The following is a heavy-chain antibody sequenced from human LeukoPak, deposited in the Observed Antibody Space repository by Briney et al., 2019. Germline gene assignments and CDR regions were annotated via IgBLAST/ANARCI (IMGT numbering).Heavy chain of an antibody. J-gene: IGHJ6*02. CDR2: ISGRTSST. CDR1: GFIFSDYH. Sequence: GGSLRLSCAASGFIFSDYHMSWIRQAPGKGLEWVSHISGRTSSTNYVDSVKGRFTISRDNAKNSLYLQMNSLRAEDTAVYYCARHQTDSSGYYAYSMDVWGQGTTVTVSS. CDR3: ARHQTDSSGYYAYSMDV. D-gene: IGHD3-22*01. V-gene: IGHV3-11*06.